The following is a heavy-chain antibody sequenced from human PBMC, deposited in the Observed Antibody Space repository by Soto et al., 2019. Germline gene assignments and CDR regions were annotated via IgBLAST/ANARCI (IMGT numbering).Heavy chain of an antibody. CDR2: IDWDDDK. D-gene: IGHD1-26*01. V-gene: IGHV2-70*17. J-gene: IGHJ6*02. CDR1: GFSLSTGKMS. Sequence: SGPTLVNPTQTLTLTCTFSGFSLSTGKMSVSWIRQPPGKALEWLARIDWDDDKFYNTSLKTRLTIPKDTPKNQVVLTMTNMDPVDTATYYCARIQSRGGSYFHGMDVWGQGTTVTVSS. CDR3: ARIQSRGGSYFHGMDV.